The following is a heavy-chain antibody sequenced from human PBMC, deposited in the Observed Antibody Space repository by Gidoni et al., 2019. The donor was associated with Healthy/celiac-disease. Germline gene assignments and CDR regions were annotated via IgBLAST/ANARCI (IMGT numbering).Heavy chain of an antibody. Sequence: EVQLVESGGGLVQPGGSLRLSCAASGFTFSSYWMSWVRQAPGKGLEWVANIKQDGSEKYYVDSVKGRFTISRDNAKNSLYQQMNSLRAEDTAVYYCARAAWALESYDFWSGYPNQHAFDIWGQGTMVTVSS. V-gene: IGHV3-7*01. D-gene: IGHD3-3*01. CDR1: GFTFSSYW. J-gene: IGHJ3*02. CDR2: IKQDGSEK. CDR3: ARAAWALESYDFWSGYPNQHAFDI.